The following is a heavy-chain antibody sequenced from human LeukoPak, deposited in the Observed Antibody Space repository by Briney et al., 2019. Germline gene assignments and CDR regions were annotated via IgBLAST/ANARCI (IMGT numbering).Heavy chain of an antibody. CDR2: INHSGGT. CDR1: GGSFSGYY. Sequence: SETLSLTCAVYGGSFSGYYWSWIRQPPGKGLEWIGEINHSGGTNYNPSLKSRVTISVDTSKNQFSLKLSSVTAADTAVYYCARSRSPYYYYGMDVWGQGTTVTVSS. V-gene: IGHV4-34*01. CDR3: ARSRSPYYYYGMDV. J-gene: IGHJ6*02.